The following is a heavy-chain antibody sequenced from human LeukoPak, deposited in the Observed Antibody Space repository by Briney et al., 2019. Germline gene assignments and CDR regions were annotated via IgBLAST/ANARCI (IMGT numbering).Heavy chain of an antibody. CDR3: ARGDGGVVVGVDY. D-gene: IGHD2-2*01. J-gene: IGHJ4*02. CDR1: GGSFSGYY. Sequence: SETLSPTCAVYGGSFSGYYWSWIRQPPGKGLEWIGEINHSGSTNYNPSLKSRVTISVDTSKDQFSLKLSSVTAADTAVYYCARGDGGVVVGVDYWGQGTLVTVSS. CDR2: INHSGST. V-gene: IGHV4-34*01.